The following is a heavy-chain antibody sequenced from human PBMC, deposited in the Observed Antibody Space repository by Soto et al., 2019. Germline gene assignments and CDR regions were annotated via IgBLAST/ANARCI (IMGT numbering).Heavy chain of an antibody. D-gene: IGHD3-10*01. CDR1: GDSVSSNSAA. Sequence: LQTLSLTCAISGDSVSSNSAAWNWIRQSPSRGLEWLGRTYYRSKWCNDYAVSVKSRITINPDTSKNQFSLQLNSVTPEDTAVYYCARDYYGSGSYYNVKSLDAFDIWGQGTMVTVSS. J-gene: IGHJ3*02. CDR2: TYYRSKWCN. CDR3: ARDYYGSGSYYNVKSLDAFDI. V-gene: IGHV6-1*01.